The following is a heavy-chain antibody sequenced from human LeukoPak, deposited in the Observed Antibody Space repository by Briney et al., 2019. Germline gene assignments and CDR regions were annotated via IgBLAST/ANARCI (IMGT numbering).Heavy chain of an antibody. CDR3: ASEDYGDYDTFDY. CDR2: INSDGSST. CDR1: GFPFSSYW. D-gene: IGHD4-17*01. Sequence: GSLMLSCAASGFPFSSYWMHWVRQAPGKGLVWVSRINSDGSSTSYADSVKGRFTISRDNAKNTLYLQMNSLRAEDTAVYYCASEDYGDYDTFDYWGQGTLVTVSS. J-gene: IGHJ4*02. V-gene: IGHV3-74*01.